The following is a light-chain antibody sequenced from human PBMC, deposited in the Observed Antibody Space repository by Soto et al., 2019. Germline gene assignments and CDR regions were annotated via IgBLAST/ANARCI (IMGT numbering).Light chain of an antibody. CDR3: QQSYRTLPT. CDR2: GAS. J-gene: IGKJ3*01. Sequence: DIQMTQSPSSLSASIGDRVTITCRASQSIAMYLNWYQQKPGKAPNLLIFGASSLRSGAPSRFSAGGSGTDFTLTISSLQPEDVETYYCQQSYRTLPTLGPGTKVEIK. V-gene: IGKV1-39*01. CDR1: QSIAMY.